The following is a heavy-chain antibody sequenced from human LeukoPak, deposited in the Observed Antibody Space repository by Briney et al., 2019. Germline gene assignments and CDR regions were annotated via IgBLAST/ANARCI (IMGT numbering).Heavy chain of an antibody. J-gene: IGHJ5*02. Sequence: GGSLRLSCAASGFTFSDYAMHWVRQAPGKGLEWVAVISYDGSDKYSADSVKGRSTISRDNDKNTLYLQMNSLRPEDTALYYCARESHEGATRAYNWFDPWGQGTLVSVSS. V-gene: IGHV3-30*04. D-gene: IGHD1-26*01. CDR1: GFTFSDYA. CDR2: ISYDGSDK. CDR3: ARESHEGATRAYNWFDP.